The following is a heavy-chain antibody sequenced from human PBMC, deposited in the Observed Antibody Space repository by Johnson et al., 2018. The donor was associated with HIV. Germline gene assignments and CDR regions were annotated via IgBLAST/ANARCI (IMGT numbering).Heavy chain of an antibody. J-gene: IGHJ3*02. CDR1: GFTFSSYA. CDR2: ISGSGGST. CDR3: AKGRGSALAQLPIFPSAFDI. Sequence: VQLVESGGGLVQPGGSLRLSCAASGFTFSSYAMSWVRQAPGKGLEWVSAISGSGGSTYYADSVKGGFTISRDNSKNTLYLQMNSLRAEDTAVYYCAKGRGSALAQLPIFPSAFDILGQGTMVTVSS. D-gene: IGHD6-6*01. V-gene: IGHV3-23*04.